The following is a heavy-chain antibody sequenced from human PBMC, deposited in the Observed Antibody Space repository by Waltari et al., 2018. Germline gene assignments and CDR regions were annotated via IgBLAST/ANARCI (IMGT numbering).Heavy chain of an antibody. D-gene: IGHD5-18*01. CDR3: AVSPDTATSRAAFHF. CDR2: IYRSGVT. V-gene: IGHV4-61*02. CDR1: GGSISHLNFS. J-gene: IGHJ6*02. Sequence: QVPLQESGPGLAKASQTLSLTCAVSGGSISHLNFSWSWIRQPAGKGLEWIGRIYRSGVTDYNPSLRGRATMFLDMSKNQFSLTVDSLIAADTAVYYCAVSPDTATSRAAFHFWGPGTTVSVSS.